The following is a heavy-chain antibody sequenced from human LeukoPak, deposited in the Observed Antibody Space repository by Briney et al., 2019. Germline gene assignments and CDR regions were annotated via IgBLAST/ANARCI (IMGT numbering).Heavy chain of an antibody. D-gene: IGHD2-2*02. CDR2: IIPIFGTA. J-gene: IGHJ4*02. Sequence: EASVKVSCKASGGTFSSYAISWVRQAPGQGLEWMGGIIPIFGTANYAQKFQGRVTIITDESTSTAYMELSSLRSEDTAVYYCAASYCSSTSCYTPLWYWGQGTLVTVSS. CDR1: GGTFSSYA. CDR3: AASYCSSTSCYTPLWY. V-gene: IGHV1-69*05.